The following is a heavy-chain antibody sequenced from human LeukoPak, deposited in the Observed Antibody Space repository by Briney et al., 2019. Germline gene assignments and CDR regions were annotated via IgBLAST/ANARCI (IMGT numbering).Heavy chain of an antibody. CDR3: ARESPSYGGNVFDY. CDR2: ISSSGTAI. Sequence: GGSLRLSCAASGFTFSSYEMNWVRQAPGKGLEWVSYISSSGTAIYYADSVKGRFTISRDNAKNSLYLQMNSLRADDTAVYYCARESPSYGGNVFDYWGQGTLATVSS. CDR1: GFTFSSYE. J-gene: IGHJ4*02. V-gene: IGHV3-48*03. D-gene: IGHD4-23*01.